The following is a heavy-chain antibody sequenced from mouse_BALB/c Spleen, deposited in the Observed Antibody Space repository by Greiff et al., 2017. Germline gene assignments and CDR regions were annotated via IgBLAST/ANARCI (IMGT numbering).Heavy chain of an antibody. CDR1: GFTFSSYT. Sequence: EVKLMESGGGLVQPGGSLKLSCAASGFTFSSYTMSWVRQTPEKRLEWVAYISNGGGSTYYPDTVKGRFTISRDNAKNTLYLQMSSLKSEDTAMYYCARSSDYPMDYWGQGTSVTVSS. D-gene: IGHD3-1*01. CDR2: ISNGGGST. CDR3: ARSSDYPMDY. J-gene: IGHJ4*01. V-gene: IGHV5-12-2*01.